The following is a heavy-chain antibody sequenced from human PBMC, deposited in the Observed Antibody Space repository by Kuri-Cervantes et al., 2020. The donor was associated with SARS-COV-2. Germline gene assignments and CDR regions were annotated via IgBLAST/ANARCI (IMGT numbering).Heavy chain of an antibody. CDR2: INPNSGGT. V-gene: IGHV1-2*04. CDR3: ARDHLGSSDYSRHDAFDI. CDR1: GYTFTSYG. Sequence: ASVKVSCKASGYTFTSYGISWVRQAPGQGLEWMGWINPNSGGTNYAQKFQGWVTMTRDTSISTAYMELSRLRSDDTAVYYCARDHLGSSDYSRHDAFDIWGQGTMVTVSS. D-gene: IGHD2-15*01. J-gene: IGHJ3*02.